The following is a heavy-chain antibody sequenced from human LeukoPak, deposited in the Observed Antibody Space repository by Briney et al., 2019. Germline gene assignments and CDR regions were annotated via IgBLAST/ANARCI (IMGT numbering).Heavy chain of an antibody. V-gene: IGHV3-21*01. CDR1: GFTFSSYS. CDR3: ARDFPAATRDNDY. Sequence: GGSLRLSCVASGFTFSSYSMNWVRQAPGKGLEWVSSISSSSSYIYYADSVKGRFTISRDNAKNSLYLQMNSLRAEDTAVYYCARDFPAATRDNDYWGQGTLVTVSS. J-gene: IGHJ4*02. D-gene: IGHD2-2*01. CDR2: ISSSSSYI.